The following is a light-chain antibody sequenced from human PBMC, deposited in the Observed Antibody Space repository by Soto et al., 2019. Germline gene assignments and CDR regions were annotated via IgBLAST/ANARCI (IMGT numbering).Light chain of an antibody. CDR2: GTS. CDR3: QSYDRSLSGHVV. V-gene: IGLV1-40*01. J-gene: IGLJ2*01. CDR1: RSNIGAGYD. Sequence: QAVVTQPPSVSGAPGQRVTISCTGSRSNIGAGYDVHWYQQLPGTGPKLLIFGTSYRPSGVPDRFSGSKSGTSASLVITGLQAEDEADYYCQSYDRSLSGHVVFGGGTKLTVL.